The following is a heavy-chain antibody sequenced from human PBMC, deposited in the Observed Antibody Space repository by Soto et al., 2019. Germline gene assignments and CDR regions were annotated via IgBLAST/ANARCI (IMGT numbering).Heavy chain of an antibody. J-gene: IGHJ4*01. CDR2: IYYSGST. CDR3: ASPMPCCSSTRCHLDY. Sequence: SETLSLTCTGSGGSISSYYWSWIRQPPGKGQEWIGSIYYSGSTYYNPSLKSRVTISVDTSKNQFSLKLSSVTAADTAVYYCASPMPCCSSTRCHLDYWGQGTLVTVSS. CDR1: GGSISSYY. V-gene: IGHV4-59*05. D-gene: IGHD2-2*01.